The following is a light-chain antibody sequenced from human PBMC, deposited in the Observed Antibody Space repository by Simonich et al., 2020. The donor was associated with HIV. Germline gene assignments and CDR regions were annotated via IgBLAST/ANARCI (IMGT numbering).Light chain of an antibody. CDR1: QGISSY. J-gene: IGKJ3*01. Sequence: IQLTQSPSFLSASVGDTVPITCRASQGISSYLAWYQQKPGKAPKLLIYAATTLQSGVPARFSGSGSGTEFTLTISSLQPEDFATYYCQHLNSFPLTFGPGTKVDIK. CDR2: AAT. CDR3: QHLNSFPLT. V-gene: IGKV1-9*01.